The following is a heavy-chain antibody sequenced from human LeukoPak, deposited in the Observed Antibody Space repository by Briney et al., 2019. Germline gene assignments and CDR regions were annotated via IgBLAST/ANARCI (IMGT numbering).Heavy chain of an antibody. J-gene: IGHJ2*01. Sequence: SETLSLTCAVYGGSFSGYSWNWIRQPPVKGLEWIGEINHSGGTNYNPSLKSRVTISVDTSKKQFSLKLSSVTAADTAVYYCARESYYDFWSGRHEVWYFDLWGRGTLVTVSS. CDR3: ARESYYDFWSGRHEVWYFDL. CDR2: INHSGGT. CDR1: GGSFSGYS. D-gene: IGHD3-3*01. V-gene: IGHV4-34*01.